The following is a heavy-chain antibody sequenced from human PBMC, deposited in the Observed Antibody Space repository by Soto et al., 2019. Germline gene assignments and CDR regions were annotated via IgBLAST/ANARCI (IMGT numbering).Heavy chain of an antibody. V-gene: IGHV4-34*02. J-gene: IGHJ6*02. CDR1: GGSFDDFY. Sequence: QVQLQQWGAGLLRPSETLSLTCAFYGGSFDDFYWSWVRQSPGKGLEWVGVISHDGSTNYTPSLASRVSISVDTSKNQFSLQLRSVTAADTGLYYCARGQLVWYGDLTPYHRDMDVWGQGTTVTVSS. CDR3: ARGQLVWYGDLTPYHRDMDV. CDR2: ISHDGST. D-gene: IGHD3-10*01.